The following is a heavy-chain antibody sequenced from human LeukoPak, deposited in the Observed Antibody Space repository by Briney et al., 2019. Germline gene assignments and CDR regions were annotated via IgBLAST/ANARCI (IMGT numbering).Heavy chain of an antibody. CDR3: ARDGAPDYGSGSYTFDY. V-gene: IGHV1-3*01. J-gene: IGHJ4*02. CDR1: RYTFTSYA. D-gene: IGHD3-10*01. CDR2: INAGNGNT. Sequence: ASVKVSCKASRYTFTSYAMHWVRQAPGQRLEWMGWINAGNGNTKYPQKFQGRVTITRDTSASTAYMELSSLRSEDTAVYHCARDGAPDYGSGSYTFDYWGQGTLVTVSS.